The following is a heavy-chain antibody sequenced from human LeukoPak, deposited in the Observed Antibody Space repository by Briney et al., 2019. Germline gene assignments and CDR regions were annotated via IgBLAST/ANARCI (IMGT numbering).Heavy chain of an antibody. CDR2: INPNSGGT. J-gene: IGHJ4*02. Sequence: GASVKVSCKASGYTFTGYYMHWVRQAPGQGLEWMGLINPNSGGTNYAQKFQGRVTMTRDTSISTAYMELSRLRSDDTAVYYCARDVKRGYYSFHYWGQGTLVTVSS. CDR3: ARDVKRGYYSFHY. CDR1: GYTFTGYY. V-gene: IGHV1-2*02. D-gene: IGHD3-22*01.